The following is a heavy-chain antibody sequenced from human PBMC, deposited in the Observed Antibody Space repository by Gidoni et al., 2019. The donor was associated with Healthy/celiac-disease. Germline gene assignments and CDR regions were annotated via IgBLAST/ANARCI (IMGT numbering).Heavy chain of an antibody. CDR3: ARHSIFGVVTKGAFDI. J-gene: IGHJ3*02. V-gene: IGHV5-51*01. D-gene: IGHD3-3*01. CDR2: IDPGDSDT. CDR1: GYTFTRYW. Sequence: EFQLVPSGSAVKKPGGSLKISCKDSGYTFTRYWIGWVRQMPGKGLEWMGIIDPGDSDTRYSPSFQGQVTISADKSISTAYLQWSSLKASDTAMYYCARHSIFGVVTKGAFDIWGQGTMVTVSS.